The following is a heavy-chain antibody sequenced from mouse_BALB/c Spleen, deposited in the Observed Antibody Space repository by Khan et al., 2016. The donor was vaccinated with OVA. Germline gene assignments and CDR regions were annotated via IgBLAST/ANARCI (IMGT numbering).Heavy chain of an antibody. V-gene: IGHV1S137*01. CDR1: GYTFTDYT. CDR3: TRGGGGDRFAY. Sequence: QVQLQQSGAELVRPGVSVKISCKGSGYTFTDYTIHWMKQSHAKSLEWIGVISTYYGDPNYNQKFKGKATMTVDKSSSTAYMELARLTSEDSAIYCGTRGGGGDRFAYWGQGTLVTVSA. J-gene: IGHJ3*01. CDR2: ISTYYGDP.